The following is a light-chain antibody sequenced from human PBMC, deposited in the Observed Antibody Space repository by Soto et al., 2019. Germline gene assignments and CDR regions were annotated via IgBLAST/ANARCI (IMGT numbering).Light chain of an antibody. CDR3: QQYYSYPALT. J-gene: IGKJ4*01. CDR1: QDIGTY. V-gene: IGKV1-8*01. Sequence: AVRMTQSPSSLSAFIGDRVTITCRASQDIGTYLAWYQQKPGKAPKLLLYTASSLQSGVPSRFSGSGSGTDFTLTISGLQSEDFATYYCQQYYSYPALTFGGGTKVEI. CDR2: TAS.